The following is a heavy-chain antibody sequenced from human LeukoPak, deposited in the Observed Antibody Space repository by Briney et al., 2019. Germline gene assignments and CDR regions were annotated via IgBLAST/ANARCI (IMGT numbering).Heavy chain of an antibody. V-gene: IGHV4-34*01. CDR2: INHSGST. Sequence: SETLSLTCTVSGGSISSYYWSWIRQPPGKGLEWIGEINHSGSTNYNPSLKSRVTISVDTSKNQFSLKLSSVTAADTAVYYCARGYSYGYTYWGQGTLVTVSS. CDR3: ARGYSYGYTY. CDR1: GGSISSYY. D-gene: IGHD5-18*01. J-gene: IGHJ4*02.